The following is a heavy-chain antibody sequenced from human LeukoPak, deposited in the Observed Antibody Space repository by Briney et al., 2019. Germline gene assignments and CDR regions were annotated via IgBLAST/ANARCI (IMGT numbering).Heavy chain of an antibody. CDR2: ISGSGGST. Sequence: GGSLRLSCAASGFTVSSNYMSWVRQAPGKGLEWVSAISGSGGSTYYADSVKGRFTISRDNSKNTLYLQMNSLRAEDTAVYYCAKTETAYDFWSGYYWFDYWGQGTLVTVSS. J-gene: IGHJ4*02. V-gene: IGHV3-23*01. D-gene: IGHD3-3*01. CDR1: GFTVSSNY. CDR3: AKTETAYDFWSGYYWFDY.